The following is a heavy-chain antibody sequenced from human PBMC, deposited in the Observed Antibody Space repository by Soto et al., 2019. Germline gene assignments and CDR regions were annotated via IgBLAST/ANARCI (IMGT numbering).Heavy chain of an antibody. CDR2: IYYSGST. V-gene: IGHV4-39*01. J-gene: IGHJ4*02. CDR1: GGSTSSSSYY. CDR3: ARHTPAISISDH. Sequence: SETLSLTCTVSGGSTSSSSYYWGWIRQPPGKGLEWIGSIYYSGSTYYNPSLKSRVTISVDTSKNQFSLKLSSVTAADTAVYYCARHTPAISISDHWGQGTLVTVSS. D-gene: IGHD2-15*01.